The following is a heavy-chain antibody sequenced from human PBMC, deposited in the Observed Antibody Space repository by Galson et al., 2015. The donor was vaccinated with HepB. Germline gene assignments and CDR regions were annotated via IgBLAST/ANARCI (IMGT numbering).Heavy chain of an antibody. D-gene: IGHD3-3*01. J-gene: IGHJ4*02. V-gene: IGHV4-39*07. CDR1: GGSISGSTYY. Sequence: LSLTCTVSGGSISGSTYYWGWIRQPPGKGLEWIGNIYYSGNTHYNPSLKSRVTISVDTSKNQFSLKLSSVTAADTAVYYCVRGLGYWGQGTLVTVSS. CDR3: VRGLGY. CDR2: IYYSGNT.